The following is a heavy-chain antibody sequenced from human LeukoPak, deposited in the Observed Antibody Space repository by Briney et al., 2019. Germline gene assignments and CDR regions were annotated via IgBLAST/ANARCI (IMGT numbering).Heavy chain of an antibody. J-gene: IGHJ5*02. V-gene: IGHV1-8*03. D-gene: IGHD3-3*01. CDR1: ADTFTTYD. CDR2: MTPNRGNT. Sequence: SLKVSCKASADTFTTYDIKCVRQAPGHGLERMGWMTPNRGNTVYAQKFQGRGTITRNTSISTAYMELSSLRSEDTAVYYCARGRRRGNDFWSGPTGSDPWGQGTLVTVSS. CDR3: ARGRRRGNDFWSGPTGSDP.